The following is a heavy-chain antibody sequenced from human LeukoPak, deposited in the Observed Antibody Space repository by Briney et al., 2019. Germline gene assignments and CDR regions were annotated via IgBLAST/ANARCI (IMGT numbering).Heavy chain of an antibody. CDR2: IYYSGST. V-gene: IGHV4-59*08. CDR1: GDSISSYY. CDR3: ARGTVARSGASLYYFDY. D-gene: IGHD4-23*01. J-gene: IGHJ4*02. Sequence: SETLSLTCTVSGDSISSYYWSWIRQPPGKGLEWIGYIYYSGSTNYNPSLKSRVTISVDTSKNQFSLKLSSVTAADTAVYYCARGTVARSGASLYYFDYWGQGTLVTVSS.